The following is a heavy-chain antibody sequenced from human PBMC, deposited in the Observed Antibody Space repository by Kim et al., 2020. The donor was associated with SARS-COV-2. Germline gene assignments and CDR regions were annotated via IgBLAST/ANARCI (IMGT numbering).Heavy chain of an antibody. CDR3: ARDLSIGRRWLVPGYYVDY. CDR1: GFTFSSYW. J-gene: IGHJ4*02. CDR2: IKQDGSEK. V-gene: IGHV3-7*01. Sequence: GGSLRLSCAASGFTFSSYWMSWVRQAPGKGLEWVANIKQDGSEKYYVDSVKGRFTISRDNAKNSLYLQMNSLRAEDTAVYYCARDLSIGRRWLVPGYYVDYWGQGTLVTVSS. D-gene: IGHD6-19*01.